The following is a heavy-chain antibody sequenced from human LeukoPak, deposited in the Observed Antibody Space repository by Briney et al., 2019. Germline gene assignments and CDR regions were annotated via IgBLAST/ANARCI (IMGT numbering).Heavy chain of an antibody. D-gene: IGHD6-13*01. CDR1: GGSISSYY. V-gene: IGHV4-59*01. J-gene: IGHJ4*02. CDR3: ARDVLAAAGTEL. Sequence: PSETLSLTCTVSGGSISSYYWSWIRQPPGKGLEWIGYIYYSGSPKHNPSLKSRVTISVDTSKNLFSLKLSSVTAADTAVYYCARDVLAAAGTELWGQGTLVTVSS. CDR2: IYYSGSP.